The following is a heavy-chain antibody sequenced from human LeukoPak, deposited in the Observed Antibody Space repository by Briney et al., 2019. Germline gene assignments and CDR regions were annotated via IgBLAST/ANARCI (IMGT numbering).Heavy chain of an antibody. CDR1: GFTFSSYA. D-gene: IGHD3-22*01. CDR3: ARSLKPELTVTMIVVVITTATILFDY. V-gene: IGHV3-23*01. Sequence: GGSLRLSCAASGFTFSSYAMSWVRQAPGKGLEWVSAISGSGGSTYYADSVKGRFTISRDNSKNTLYLQMNSLRAEDTAVYYCARSLKPELTVTMIVVVITTATILFDYWGQGTLVTVSS. J-gene: IGHJ4*02. CDR2: ISGSGGST.